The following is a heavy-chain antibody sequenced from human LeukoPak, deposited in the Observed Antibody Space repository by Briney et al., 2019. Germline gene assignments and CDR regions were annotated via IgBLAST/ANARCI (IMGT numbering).Heavy chain of an antibody. CDR3: ARDLAAVGIDY. V-gene: IGHV3-74*01. Sequence: PGGSLRLSCAASGFTFSNYWMHWVRQAPGKGLVWVSRISSDGSSTSYADSVKGRFTISRDNAKNTLYLQMNSLRAEDTAVYYCARDLAAVGIDYWGQGTLVTVSS. J-gene: IGHJ4*02. CDR1: GFTFSNYW. CDR2: ISSDGSST. D-gene: IGHD6-13*01.